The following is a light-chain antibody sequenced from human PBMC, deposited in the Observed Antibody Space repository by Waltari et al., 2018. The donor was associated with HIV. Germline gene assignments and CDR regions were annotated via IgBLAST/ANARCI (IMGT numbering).Light chain of an antibody. CDR1: KSGDKY. J-gene: IGLJ2*01. V-gene: IGLV3-1*01. CDR2: EDV. CDR3: QAWDSHNVI. Sequence: SYELTQPPSVSVSPGQPAIITCSGDKSGDKYASWYQQRPGQSPVLVIYEDVKRPSGIPERFSGSNSGNTATLTISGTQAMDESDYYCQAWDSHNVIFGGGTKLTVL.